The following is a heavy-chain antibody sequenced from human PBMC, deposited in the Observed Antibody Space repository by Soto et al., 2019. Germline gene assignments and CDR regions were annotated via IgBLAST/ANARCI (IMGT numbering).Heavy chain of an antibody. CDR3: ASLTVTSGFDY. Sequence: QVQLVESGGGVVQPGRSLRLSCAASGFTFSSYAMHWVRQAPGKGLEWVAVISYDGSNKYYADSVKGRFTISRDNSKNTLYLQMNSLRAEDTAVYYCASLTVTSGFDYWGQGTLVTVSS. CDR2: ISYDGSNK. CDR1: GFTFSSYA. D-gene: IGHD4-17*01. V-gene: IGHV3-30-3*01. J-gene: IGHJ4*02.